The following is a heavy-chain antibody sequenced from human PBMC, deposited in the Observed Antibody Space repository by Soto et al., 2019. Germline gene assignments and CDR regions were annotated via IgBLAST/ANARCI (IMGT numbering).Heavy chain of an antibody. CDR1: GGSISSGGYY. V-gene: IGHV4-31*03. D-gene: IGHD3-3*01. CDR2: IYYSGST. J-gene: IGHJ4*02. Sequence: SETLSLTCTVSGGSISSGGYYWSWIRQHPGKGLEWIGYIYYSGSTYYNPSLKSRVTISVDTSKNQFSLKLSSVTAADTAVYYCAGGLLRFLKGGRWESFDYWGQGTLVTVSS. CDR3: AGGLLRFLKGGRWESFDY.